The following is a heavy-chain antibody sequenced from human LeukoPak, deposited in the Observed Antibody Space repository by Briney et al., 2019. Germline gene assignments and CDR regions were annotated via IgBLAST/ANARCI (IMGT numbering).Heavy chain of an antibody. Sequence: PGGSLGLSWAASGFTFSSFGSHWVRQAPGKGLGWGAVISYDGSNKYYADSVKGRFTISRDNSKNTLYLQMNSLRAEDTAVYYCAKGRLGVVVPVDYWGQGTLVTVSS. CDR2: ISYDGSNK. D-gene: IGHD2-2*01. CDR3: AKGRLGVVVPVDY. J-gene: IGHJ4*02. CDR1: GFTFSSFG. V-gene: IGHV3-30*18.